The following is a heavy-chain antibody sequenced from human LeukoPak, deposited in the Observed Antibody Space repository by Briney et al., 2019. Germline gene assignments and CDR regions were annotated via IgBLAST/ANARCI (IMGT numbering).Heavy chain of an antibody. D-gene: IGHD3-22*01. J-gene: IGHJ4*02. CDR3: AKSRRPYYYDSSGFDY. CDR2: ISWSSGSI. CDR1: GFTFDDYA. Sequence: GGSLRLSCAASGFTFDDYAMHWVRQAPGKGLEWVSGISWSSGSIGYADSVKGRFTISRDNAKNSLYLQMNSLRAEDMALYYCAKSRRPYYYDSSGFDYWGQGTLVTVSS. V-gene: IGHV3-9*03.